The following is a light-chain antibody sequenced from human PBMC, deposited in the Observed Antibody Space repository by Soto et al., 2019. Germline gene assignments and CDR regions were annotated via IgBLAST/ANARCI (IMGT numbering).Light chain of an antibody. J-gene: IGKJ4*01. CDR1: QRVSGSN. CDR2: GAS. V-gene: IGKV3-20*01. CDR3: HYYGRSPLP. Sequence: PGERVNISCRASQRVSGSNVGWNQQKPGQAPSLLIYGASKRTTGVPDRFSGSGSGTDFTLTISRLEPEDFAVYYCHYYGRSPLPFGGGTKVEIK.